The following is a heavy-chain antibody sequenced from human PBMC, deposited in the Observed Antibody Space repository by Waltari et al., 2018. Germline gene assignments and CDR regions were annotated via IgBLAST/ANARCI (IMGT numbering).Heavy chain of an antibody. CDR2: ISYDGSNK. V-gene: IGHV3-30-3*01. Sequence: QVQLVESGGGVVQPGRSLRLSCAASGFTFSSYAMPWVRLVPGKGLAWVAVISYDGSNKYYADSVKGRFTISRDNSENSMYLQMISRRAEDTAVYYCAREGSSGGTTYYYYYYGMDVWGQGTTVTVSS. D-gene: IGHD6-19*01. J-gene: IGHJ6*02. CDR3: AREGSSGGTTYYYYYYGMDV. CDR1: GFTFSSYA.